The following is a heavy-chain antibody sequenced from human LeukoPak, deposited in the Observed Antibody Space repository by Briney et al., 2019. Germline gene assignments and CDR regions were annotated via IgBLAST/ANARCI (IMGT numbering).Heavy chain of an antibody. CDR2: ISGSGGST. J-gene: IGHJ3*02. D-gene: IGHD3-3*01. CDR3: ATLEWLFLHAFDI. V-gene: IGHV3-23*01. Sequence: GGSLRLSCAASGFTFSSYAMSWVRQAPGKGLEWVSAISGSGGSTYYADSVKGRFTISRDNSKNTLYLQMNSLRAEDTAVYYCATLEWLFLHAFDIWGQGTMVTASS. CDR1: GFTFSSYA.